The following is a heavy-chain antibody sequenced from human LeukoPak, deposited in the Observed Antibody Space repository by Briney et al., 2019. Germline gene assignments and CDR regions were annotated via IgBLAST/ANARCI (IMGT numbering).Heavy chain of an antibody. Sequence: SETLSLTCAVYGGSFSGYYWSWIRQPPGKGLEWIGEINHSGSTNYNPSLKSRVTISVDTSKNQFSLKLSSVTAADTAVYYCARERTYDFWSGYYYYYYYMDVWGKGTTVTVSS. CDR3: ARERTYDFWSGYYYYYYYMDV. D-gene: IGHD3-3*01. J-gene: IGHJ6*03. CDR2: INHSGST. CDR1: GGSFSGYY. V-gene: IGHV4-34*01.